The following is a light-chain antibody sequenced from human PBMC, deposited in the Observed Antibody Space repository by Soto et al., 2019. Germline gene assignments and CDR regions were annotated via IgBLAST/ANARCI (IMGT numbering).Light chain of an antibody. CDR3: QQRSNWLT. CDR1: QSVSSY. V-gene: IGKV3-11*01. CDR2: DAS. Sequence: EIVLTQSPATLSLSPGERATLSCRASQSVSSYSAWYQQKPGQAPSLLIYDASNRATGIPARFSGSGSGTDFTLTISSLEPEDFAVYYCQQRSNWLTFGGGTKVEIK. J-gene: IGKJ4*01.